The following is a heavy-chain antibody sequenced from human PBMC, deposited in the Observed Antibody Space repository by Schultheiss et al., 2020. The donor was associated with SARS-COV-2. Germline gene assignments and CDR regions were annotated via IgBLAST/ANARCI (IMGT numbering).Heavy chain of an antibody. CDR3: ARAGYGRGRDFYGLDV. CDR1: GFTFSSYS. J-gene: IGHJ6*02. CDR2: ITSSSSTT. D-gene: IGHD1-1*01. V-gene: IGHV3-48*02. Sequence: GGSLRLSCAASGFTFSSYSMNWVRQAPGKGLEWISYITSSSSTTYSADSVKGRFTISRDNAQNSLYLQMNSLRDEDTAVYYCARAGYGRGRDFYGLDVWGQGTAVTVS.